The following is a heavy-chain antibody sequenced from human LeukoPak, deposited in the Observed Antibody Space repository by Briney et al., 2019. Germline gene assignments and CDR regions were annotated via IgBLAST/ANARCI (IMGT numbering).Heavy chain of an antibody. CDR3: AREACREMGVMWPRLGGQDCRYDY. J-gene: IGHJ4*02. D-gene: IGHD3-16*01. CDR1: GDTFSSYA. Sequence: SVKVSCKASGDTFSSYAINWVRQAPGQGPEWMGRITPFLGIANYPQKFQGRATITADESTTTAYMELSSLRSEDTAVYYCAREACREMGVMWPRLGGQDCRYDYWGQGTLVTVSS. V-gene: IGHV1-69*04. CDR2: ITPFLGIA.